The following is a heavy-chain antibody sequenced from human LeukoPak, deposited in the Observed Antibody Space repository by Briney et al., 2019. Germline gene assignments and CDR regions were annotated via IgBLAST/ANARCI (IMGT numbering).Heavy chain of an antibody. D-gene: IGHD3-10*01. CDR1: GGSISSDGYY. CDR2: IYYSGST. V-gene: IGHV4-31*03. J-gene: IGHJ4*02. CDR3: ARGHAYYYGSGTYGRFDY. Sequence: SETLSLTCTVSGGSISSDGYYWSWIRQHPGKGLEWIGYIYYSGSTYCNPSLKSRLSLSVDTSKNQFSLKLSSVTAADTAVYYCARGHAYYYGSGTYGRFDYWGQGTLVTVSS.